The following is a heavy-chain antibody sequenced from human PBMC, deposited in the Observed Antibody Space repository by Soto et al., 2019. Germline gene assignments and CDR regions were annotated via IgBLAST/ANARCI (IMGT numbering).Heavy chain of an antibody. J-gene: IGHJ4*02. CDR2: ISYDGSKK. CDR1: GFTFSNYA. V-gene: IGHV3-30-3*01. D-gene: IGHD3-16*01. CDR3: ARAGEYREFDY. Sequence: LRLSCAASGFTFSNYAIHWVRQAPGKGLEWVAVISYDGSKKYYADSVKGRFTISRDNSKSTLYLQMNSLRVEDTAVYYCARAGEYREFDYWGQGTLVTVSS.